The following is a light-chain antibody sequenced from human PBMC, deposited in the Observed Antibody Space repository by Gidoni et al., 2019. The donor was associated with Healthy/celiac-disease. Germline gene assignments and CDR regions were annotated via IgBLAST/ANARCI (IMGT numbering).Light chain of an antibody. J-gene: IGLJ2*01. CDR3: NSRDSSGNHVV. Sequence: SSELPQDPAVSVALGQTVRITCQGDSLRSDSASWYQQKPGQAPVLVIYGKNNRPSGIPDRFSGSSSGNTASLTIAGAQAEDEADYYCNSRDSSGNHVVFGGGTKLTVL. CDR2: GKN. CDR1: SLRSDS. V-gene: IGLV3-19*01.